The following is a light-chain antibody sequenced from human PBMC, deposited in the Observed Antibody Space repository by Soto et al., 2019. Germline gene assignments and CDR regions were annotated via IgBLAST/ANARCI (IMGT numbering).Light chain of an antibody. Sequence: EIVMTQSAATLSVSPGERATRSCRASQSVSSNLAWYQQKPGQAPRLLIYGASTRATGIPARFSGSGSGTEFTLTISSLQSEDFAVYYCQQYNNWPPVTFGQGTKADIK. V-gene: IGKV3-15*01. CDR3: QQYNNWPPVT. J-gene: IGKJ1*01. CDR1: QSVSSN. CDR2: GAS.